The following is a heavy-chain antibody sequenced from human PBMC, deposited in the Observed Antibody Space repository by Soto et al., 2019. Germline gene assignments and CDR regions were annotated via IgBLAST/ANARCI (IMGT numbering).Heavy chain of an antibody. CDR3: ARDRRSLYHDGSGLDY. J-gene: IGHJ4*02. CDR1: GGSISSGGYS. Sequence: QLQLQESGSGLVRPSQTLSLSCAVSGGSISSGGYSWNWIRQSPGKGLEWIGYIYHGGSTHSNPSLESRVTLSVDTSQNQFSLRLSSVIAADTAVYYCARDRRSLYHDGSGLDYWGQGILVTVSS. D-gene: IGHD3-22*01. V-gene: IGHV4-30-2*06. CDR2: IYHGGST.